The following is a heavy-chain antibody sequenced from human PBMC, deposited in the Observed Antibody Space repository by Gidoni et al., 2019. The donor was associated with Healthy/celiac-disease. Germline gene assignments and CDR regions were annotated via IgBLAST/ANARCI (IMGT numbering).Heavy chain of an antibody. D-gene: IGHD6-19*01. V-gene: IGHV3-30*18. Sequence: QVQLVESGGGVVQPGRSLRLSCAASGFTFSSFGMHWVRQSPCKGLAWVAVISYDGSTKYYAVSVKVRFTISRDSYQNTLYLQMNSRRAEDTAVYYCAKEVENSSCWYLYYYYGMDVWGQGTTVTVSS. J-gene: IGHJ6*02. CDR2: ISYDGSTK. CDR3: AKEVENSSCWYLYYYYGMDV. CDR1: GFTFSSFG.